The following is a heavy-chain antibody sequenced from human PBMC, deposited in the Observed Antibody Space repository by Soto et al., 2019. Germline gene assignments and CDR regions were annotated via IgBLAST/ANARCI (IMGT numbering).Heavy chain of an antibody. CDR2: ISHDGSSQ. V-gene: IGHV3-30-3*01. CDR3: ARPPVGISMKLVAFEM. Sequence: LVEPGGGVVQPGRSLRLSCEASGFTFRGYAMHWVRQAPGKGPEWVALISHDGSSQFYTDSVKGRFYISRDNSRDKMFLQMNSLRPEDTAVYYCARPPVGISMKLVAFEMWGQGTMVTVSS. D-gene: IGHD1-20*01. J-gene: IGHJ3*02. CDR1: GFTFRGYA.